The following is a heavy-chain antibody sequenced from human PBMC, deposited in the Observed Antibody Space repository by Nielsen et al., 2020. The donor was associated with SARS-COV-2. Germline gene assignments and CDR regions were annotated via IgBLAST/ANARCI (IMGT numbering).Heavy chain of an antibody. CDR2: IYPGDSAT. CDR1: GYSFTSTW. Sequence: GESLKISCKGSGYSFTSTWIGWVRQMPGKGLEWMGIIYPGDSATRYSPSFPGQVTISADKSISTAYLQWRSLKASDTAMYYCAREGRDDSGTERRGMDVWGRGTTVTVSS. J-gene: IGHJ6*02. CDR3: AREGRDDSGTERRGMDV. D-gene: IGHD3-10*01. V-gene: IGHV5-51*01.